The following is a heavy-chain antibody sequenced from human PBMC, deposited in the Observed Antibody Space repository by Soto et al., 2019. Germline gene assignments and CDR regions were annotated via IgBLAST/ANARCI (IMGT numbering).Heavy chain of an antibody. Sequence: LRLSCAASGFTFSSYAMSWVRQAPGKGLEWVSAISGSGGSTYYADSVKGRFTISRDNSKNTLYLQMNSLRAEDTAVYYCAESRYFDWLSTPSAFDYWGQGTLVTVSS. J-gene: IGHJ4*02. D-gene: IGHD3-9*01. CDR1: GFTFSSYA. V-gene: IGHV3-23*01. CDR2: ISGSGGST. CDR3: AESRYFDWLSTPSAFDY.